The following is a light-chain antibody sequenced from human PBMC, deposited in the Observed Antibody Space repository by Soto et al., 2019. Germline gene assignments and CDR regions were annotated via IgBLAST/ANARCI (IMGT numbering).Light chain of an antibody. J-gene: IGKJ4*01. CDR1: QTSATF. CDR3: QQYDNLPPLT. Sequence: DIQMTQSPSSLSASVGDRVTISCRASQTSATFVNWYQQKPGKAPKLLIYDASNLETGVPSRFSGSGSGTDFTFTISSLQPEDIATYYCQQYDNLPPLTFGGGTKVEIK. V-gene: IGKV1-33*01. CDR2: DAS.